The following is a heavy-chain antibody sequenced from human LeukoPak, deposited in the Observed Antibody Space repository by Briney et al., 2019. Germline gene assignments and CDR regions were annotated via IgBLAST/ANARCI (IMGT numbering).Heavy chain of an antibody. CDR1: GYSFSSYW. D-gene: IGHD2-21*01. CDR3: ARVLIRGDEIDY. V-gene: IGHV5-51*01. CDR2: IYPGDSDT. Sequence: GESLKISCKGSGYSFSSYWIAWVRQMPGKGLEWMGIIYPGDSDTRYSPSFQGQVTISADKSISTAYLQWTSLKASDSAMYYCARVLIRGDEIDYWGQGALVTVSS. J-gene: IGHJ4*02.